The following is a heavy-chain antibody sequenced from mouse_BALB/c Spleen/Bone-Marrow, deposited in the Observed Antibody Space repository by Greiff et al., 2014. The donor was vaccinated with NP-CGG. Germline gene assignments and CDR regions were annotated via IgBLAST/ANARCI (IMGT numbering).Heavy chain of an antibody. Sequence: DVQLQESGAELVRPGASVKLSCTASGFNIKDTYMHWVKQRPEQGLEWIGRIDPANGNTKYDPKFQGKATITADTSSNTAYLQLSSLTSEDTAVYYCARYNYGSSQFAYWGQGTLVTGSA. J-gene: IGHJ3*01. CDR3: ARYNYGSSQFAY. D-gene: IGHD1-1*01. CDR1: GFNIKDTY. CDR2: IDPANGNT. V-gene: IGHV14-3*02.